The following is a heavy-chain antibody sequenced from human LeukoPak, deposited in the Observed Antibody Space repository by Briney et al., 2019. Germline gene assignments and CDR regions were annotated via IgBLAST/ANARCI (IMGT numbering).Heavy chain of an antibody. J-gene: IGHJ5*02. D-gene: IGHD3-10*01. Sequence: PSETLSLTCTVSGGSISSGSYYWSWIRQPAGKGLEWIGRIYTSGSTNYNPSLKSQVTISVDTSKNQFSLKLSSVTAADTAVYYCAGSYGSGSINWFDPWGQGTLVTVSS. CDR3: AGSYGSGSINWFDP. CDR1: GGSISSGSYY. V-gene: IGHV4-61*02. CDR2: IYTSGST.